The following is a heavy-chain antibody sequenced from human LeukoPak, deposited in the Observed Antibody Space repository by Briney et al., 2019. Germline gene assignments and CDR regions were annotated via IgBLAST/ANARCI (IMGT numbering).Heavy chain of an antibody. CDR3: AKERSAHYYYYYMDV. CDR1: GFTFDDYA. CDR2: ISGDGGST. V-gene: IGHV3-43*02. D-gene: IGHD3-10*01. J-gene: IGHJ6*03. Sequence: PGGSLRLSCAASGFTFDDYAMRWVRQAPGKGLEWVSLISGDGGSTYYADSVKGRFTISRDNSKNSLYLQMNSLRTEDTALYYCAKERSAHYYYYYMDVWGKGTTVTVSS.